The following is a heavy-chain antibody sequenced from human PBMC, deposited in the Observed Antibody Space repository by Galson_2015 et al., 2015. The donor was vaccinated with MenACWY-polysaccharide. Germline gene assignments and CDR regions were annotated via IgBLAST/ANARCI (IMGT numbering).Heavy chain of an antibody. J-gene: IGHJ4*02. Sequence: SLRLSCAASGFTFSSYRMNWVRQAPGKGLEWVSSISSSSSYIYYADSVKGRFTISRDNAKNSLYLQMNSLRAEDTAVYYCARDLERDIAARPFEDYWGQGTLVTVSS. CDR1: GFTFSSYR. CDR3: ARDLERDIAARPFEDY. CDR2: ISSSSSYI. V-gene: IGHV3-21*01. D-gene: IGHD6-6*01.